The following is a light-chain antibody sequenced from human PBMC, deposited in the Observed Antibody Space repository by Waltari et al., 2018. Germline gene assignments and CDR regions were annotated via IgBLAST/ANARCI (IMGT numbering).Light chain of an antibody. J-gene: IGKJ3*01. CDR2: GAA. V-gene: IGKV3-20*01. CDR1: QSVSSIY. Sequence: EIVLTQSPDTLSLSPGERATLSCRASQSVSSIYLAWYQQKPGQAPRLRIYGAASRATGIPDRFSGSGSGTDFSLTSSRLEPEDFAVYYCQHYDTSPPQITFGPGTKVDIK. CDR3: QHYDTSPPQIT.